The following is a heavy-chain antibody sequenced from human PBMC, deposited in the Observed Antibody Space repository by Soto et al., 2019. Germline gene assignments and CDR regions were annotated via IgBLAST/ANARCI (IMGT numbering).Heavy chain of an antibody. V-gene: IGHV1-2*04. CDR1: GYTFTGYY. CDR2: INPNSGGT. CDR3: ARAMVRWGSWYDY. J-gene: IGHJ4*02. D-gene: IGHD6-13*01. Sequence: GASVKVSCKASGYTFTGYYMHWVRQAPGQGLEWMGWINPNSGGTNYAQKFQGWVTMTRDTSISTAYMELSRLRSDDTAVYYCARAMVRWGSWYDYWGQGTLVTVSS.